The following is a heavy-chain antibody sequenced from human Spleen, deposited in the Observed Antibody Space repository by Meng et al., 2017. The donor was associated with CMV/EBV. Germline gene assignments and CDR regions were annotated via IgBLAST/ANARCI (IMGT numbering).Heavy chain of an antibody. D-gene: IGHD3-3*01. CDR2: INPNNGDT. J-gene: IGHJ6*02. CDR1: GYSFIDYY. CDR3: AISGPRPRITIFGGGDSYHYDMDV. Sequence: ASVKVSCKASGYSFIDYYIHWVRQAPGQGPEWMGWINPNNGDTHYAQKFQGRVTMTRDTSITTAYMEVTSLRSEDTAVYFCAISGPRPRITIFGGGDSYHYDMDVWGQGTTVTVSS. V-gene: IGHV1-2*02.